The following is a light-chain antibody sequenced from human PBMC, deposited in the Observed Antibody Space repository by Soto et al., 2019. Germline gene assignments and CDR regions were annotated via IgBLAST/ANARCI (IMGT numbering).Light chain of an antibody. V-gene: IGLV1-44*01. Sequence: QSVLTQPPSASGTPGQRVTISCSGSSSNIGSNTVNWYQQLPGTAPKLLIYSNNQRPSGVPDRFSGSKSGTSASLANSGLQSEDEADYYCVAWDDSLNGYVFGTGTKLTVL. J-gene: IGLJ1*01. CDR3: VAWDDSLNGYV. CDR1: SSNIGSNT. CDR2: SNN.